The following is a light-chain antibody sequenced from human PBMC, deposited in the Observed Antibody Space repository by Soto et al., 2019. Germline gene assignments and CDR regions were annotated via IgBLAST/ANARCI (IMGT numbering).Light chain of an antibody. J-gene: IGKJ2*03. CDR2: PAS. CDR1: QDISTS. V-gene: IGKV1-9*01. CDR3: QHLRTYPFS. Sequence: DIQLTPSPSFLSACVGDRVTVSCRASQDISTSLAWFQQKAGKVPQLLVYPASTLQDGVPSRFSGSGSGAYFTLTINNLQAEDFATYYCQHLRTYPFSFGQGTKVDIK.